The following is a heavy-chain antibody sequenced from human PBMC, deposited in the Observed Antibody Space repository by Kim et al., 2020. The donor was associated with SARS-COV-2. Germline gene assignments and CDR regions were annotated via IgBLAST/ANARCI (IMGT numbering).Heavy chain of an antibody. CDR3: ARAHRLGEGFDY. CDR2: IYASGST. J-gene: IGHJ4*02. CDR1: GFTVSSNY. V-gene: IGHV3-53*01. Sequence: GGSLRLSCAASGFTVSSNYVSWVRQAPGKGLEWVSIIYASGSTYYADSVKGRFTISRDNSKNILDLQMNSLRAEDTAVYYCARAHRLGEGFDYWGLGTLVTVSS.